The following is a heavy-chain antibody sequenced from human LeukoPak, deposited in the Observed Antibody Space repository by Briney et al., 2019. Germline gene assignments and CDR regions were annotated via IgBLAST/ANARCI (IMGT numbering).Heavy chain of an antibody. CDR1: GYTFTAHY. Sequence: ASVKVSCRASGYTFTAHYIHWVRQAPGQGVEWMGWIDPNSGGTNYAQKFLGSVTMTADTSINTAFMELSRLRSDDTAIYYCARGRGTTMVRGVITNYFDLWGRGSLVTVSS. CDR3: ARGRGTTMVRGVITNYFDL. D-gene: IGHD3-10*01. CDR2: IDPNSGGT. V-gene: IGHV1-2*02. J-gene: IGHJ2*01.